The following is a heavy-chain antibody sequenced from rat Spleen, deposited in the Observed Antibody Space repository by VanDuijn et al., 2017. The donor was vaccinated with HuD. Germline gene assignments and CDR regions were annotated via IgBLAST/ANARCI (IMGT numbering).Heavy chain of an antibody. V-gene: IGHV2-43*01. J-gene: IGHJ2*01. D-gene: IGHD4-3*01. Sequence: QVQLKESGPGLVQPSQTLSLTCTVSGFSLNRYHVSWVRQPPGKGLEWMVVMWTGGSTAYNSLLKSRLSISRDISKSKVLLEMTILQTEDTATYYCARDAGILRYWGQGVMVTVSS. CDR1: GFSLNRYH. CDR3: ARDAGILRY. CDR2: MWTGGST.